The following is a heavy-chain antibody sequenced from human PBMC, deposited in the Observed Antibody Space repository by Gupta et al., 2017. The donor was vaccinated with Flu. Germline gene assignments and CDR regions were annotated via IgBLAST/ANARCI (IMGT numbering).Heavy chain of an antibody. CDR2: INHSGST. D-gene: IGHD3-16*02. CDR3: ARGSRKRTFGGVIVPYYYYGMDV. V-gene: IGHV4-34*01. J-gene: IGHJ6*02. CDR1: GGSFSGYY. Sequence: QVQLQQWGAGLLKPSETLSLTCAVYGGSFSGYYWSWIRQPPGKGLEWIGEINHSGSTNYNPSLKSRVTISVDTSKNQFSLKLSSVTAADTAVYYCARGSRKRTFGGVIVPYYYYGMDVWGQGTTVTVSS.